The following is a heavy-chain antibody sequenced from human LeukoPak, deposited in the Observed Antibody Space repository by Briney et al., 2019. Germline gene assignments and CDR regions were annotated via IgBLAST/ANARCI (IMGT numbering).Heavy chain of an antibody. D-gene: IGHD6-13*01. Sequence: SEPLSLTCTVSGGSISSYYWRWIRQPAGKGLEWIGRIYTSGSTNYNPSLKSRVTMSVDKSKNQFSLKLSSVTAADTAVYYCARELAAAGTTLPYYYYGMDVWGQGTTVTVSS. V-gene: IGHV4-4*07. J-gene: IGHJ6*02. CDR2: IYTSGST. CDR3: ARELAAAGTTLPYYYYGMDV. CDR1: GGSISSYY.